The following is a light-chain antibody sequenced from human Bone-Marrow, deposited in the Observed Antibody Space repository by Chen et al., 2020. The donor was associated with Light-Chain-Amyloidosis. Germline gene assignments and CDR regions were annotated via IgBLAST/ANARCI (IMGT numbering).Light chain of an antibody. CDR1: DLPTKY. J-gene: IGLJ2*01. CDR3: QSADSSGTSEVI. V-gene: IGLV3-25*03. Sequence: SYELTQPPSVSVSPGQPARITCSGDDLPTKYAYWYQQKPGQAPVLVIHRDTERPAGISERFSGSSSGTTATLTISGVQAEDEADYHCQSADSSGTSEVIFGGGTKLTVL. CDR2: RDT.